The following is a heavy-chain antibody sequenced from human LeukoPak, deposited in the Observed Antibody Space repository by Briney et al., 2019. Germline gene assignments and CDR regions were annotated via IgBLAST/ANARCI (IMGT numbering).Heavy chain of an antibody. V-gene: IGHV4-31*03. D-gene: IGHD2-15*01. Sequence: PSETLSLTCTVSGGSISSGGYYWSWIRQHPGKGLEWIGYIYYSGSTYYNPSLKSRVTISVDTSKNQFSLKLSSVTAADMAVYYCARDHRGTFDCWGQGTLVTVSS. CDR3: ARDHRGTFDC. CDR2: IYYSGST. J-gene: IGHJ4*02. CDR1: GGSISSGGYY.